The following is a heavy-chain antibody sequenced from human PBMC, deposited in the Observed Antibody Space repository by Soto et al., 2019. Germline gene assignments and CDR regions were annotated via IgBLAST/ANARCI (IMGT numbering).Heavy chain of an antibody. J-gene: IGHJ4*02. Sequence: QVQLVKSGAEVKKPGSSVKVSCKASGGTFSSYTISGVRQAPGQGLEWMGRIIPILGIANYAQKFQGRVTITADKYTSTAYMELSSLRSEDTAVYYCARDSNANYYDILTGPLDYWGQGTLFTVSS. CDR1: GGTFSSYT. CDR3: ARDSNANYYDILTGPLDY. D-gene: IGHD3-9*01. V-gene: IGHV1-69*08. CDR2: IIPILGIA.